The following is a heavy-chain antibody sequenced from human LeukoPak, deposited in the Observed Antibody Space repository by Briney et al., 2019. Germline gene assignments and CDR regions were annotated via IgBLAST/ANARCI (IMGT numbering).Heavy chain of an antibody. CDR3: ASGRVSGGRHTPYFDY. CDR1: GFIFRNYG. J-gene: IGHJ4*02. Sequence: PGGSLRLSCAASGFIFRNYGMHWVRQAPGKGLEWVAIIYYDGSNTYYADSVKGRFTISRDNSKNTLYLQMNSLRAEDTAVYYCASGRVSGGRHTPYFDYWGRGTLVTVSS. CDR2: IYYDGSNT. D-gene: IGHD2-15*01. V-gene: IGHV3-33*01.